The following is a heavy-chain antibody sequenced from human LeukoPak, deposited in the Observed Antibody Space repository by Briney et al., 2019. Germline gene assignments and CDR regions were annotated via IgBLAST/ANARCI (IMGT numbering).Heavy chain of an antibody. CDR2: IYSGGST. D-gene: IGHD5-18*01. V-gene: IGHV3-53*01. CDR1: GFTVSSNY. J-gene: IGHJ4*02. Sequence: GGSLRLSCAASGFTVSSNYMSWVRQAPGKGLEWVSVIYSGGSTYYADSVKGRFTISRDNSKNTLYLQMNRLRAEDTAVYYCARAGGYSYGFDYWGQGTLATVSS. CDR3: ARAGGYSYGFDY.